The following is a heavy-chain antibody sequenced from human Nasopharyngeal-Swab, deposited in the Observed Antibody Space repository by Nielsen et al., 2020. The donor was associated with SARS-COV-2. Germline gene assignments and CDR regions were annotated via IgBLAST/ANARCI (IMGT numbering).Heavy chain of an antibody. Sequence: SETLSLTCTVSGGSISSSSYYWGWIRQPPGKGLEWIGSIYYSGSTYYNPSLKSRVTISVDTSKYQFSLKLSSVTAADTAVYYCARAGSFSLRRAGYVDYWGQGTLVTVSS. CDR1: GGSISSSSYY. V-gene: IGHV4-39*01. CDR3: ARAGSFSLRRAGYVDY. D-gene: IGHD2-15*01. CDR2: IYYSGST. J-gene: IGHJ4*02.